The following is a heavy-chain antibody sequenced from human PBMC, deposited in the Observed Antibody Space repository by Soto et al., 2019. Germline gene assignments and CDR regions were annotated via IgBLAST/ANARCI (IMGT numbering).Heavy chain of an antibody. CDR3: AHSKIAVAGSPPNNDY. D-gene: IGHD6-19*01. CDR2: IYWDDDK. Sequence: QITLKESGPTLVKPTQTLTLTCTFSGFSLSTSGVGVGWIRQPPGKALEWLALIYWDDDKRYSPSLKSRLTSTKDPSKSQVVLTMTNRDPVDTATYYCAHSKIAVAGSPPNNDYWCQGTLVTVSS. CDR1: GFSLSTSGVG. J-gene: IGHJ4*02. V-gene: IGHV2-5*02.